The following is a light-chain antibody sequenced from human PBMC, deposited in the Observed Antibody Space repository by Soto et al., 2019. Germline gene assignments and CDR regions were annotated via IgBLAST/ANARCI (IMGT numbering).Light chain of an antibody. CDR3: QQFNSYPIT. J-gene: IGKJ5*01. V-gene: IGKV1-13*02. CDR2: DVS. Sequence: AIQVTQSPSSLSASVGDRVTITCRASLDIRGALAWYQQKPGKAPKLLIYDVSTLESGVPSRFSGSGSGTEFTLTISSLQPEDFGTYFCQQFNSYPITFGHGTRLEIK. CDR1: LDIRGA.